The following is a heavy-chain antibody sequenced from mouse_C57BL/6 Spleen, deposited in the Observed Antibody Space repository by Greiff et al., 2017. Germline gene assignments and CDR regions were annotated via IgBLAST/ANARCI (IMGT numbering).Heavy chain of an antibody. Sequence: EVQLQQSGAELVRPGASVKLSCTASGFNITDDYMHWVKQRPEQGLEWIGRIDPENGDTEYASKFQGKATITADTSSNTAYLQLSALTSEGAAVYYCGPDLFAYWGQGTLVTVSA. V-gene: IGHV14-4*01. CDR3: GPDLFAY. J-gene: IGHJ3*01. CDR2: IDPENGDT. CDR1: GFNITDDY.